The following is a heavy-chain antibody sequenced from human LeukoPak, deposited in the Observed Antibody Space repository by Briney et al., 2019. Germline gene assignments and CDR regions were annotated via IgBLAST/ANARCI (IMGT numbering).Heavy chain of an antibody. CDR3: AKQGWELPHFDY. CDR2: IWYDGSNK. CDR1: GFTFSSYG. Sequence: GGSLRLSCAASGFTFSSYGMHWVRQAPGKGLEWVAVIWYDGSNKYYADSVKGRFAVSRDNSKNTLYLQMNSLRAEDTAVYYCAKQGWELPHFDYWGQGTLVTVSS. D-gene: IGHD1-26*01. J-gene: IGHJ4*02. V-gene: IGHV3-33*06.